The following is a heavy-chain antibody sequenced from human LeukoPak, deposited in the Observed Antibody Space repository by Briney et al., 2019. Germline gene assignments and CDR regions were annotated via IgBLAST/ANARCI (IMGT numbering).Heavy chain of an antibody. CDR1: GFIFSTYA. D-gene: IGHD6-19*01. V-gene: IGHV3-64*01. J-gene: IGHJ4*02. CDR3: ARESATSGWLFDY. Sequence: PGGSLRLSCAASGFIFSTYAMHWVRQAPGKGLEYVSAISNHGGSTYYVNSVKGRFIISRDNSKNTLYLQMGNLRIEDMAVYYCARESATSGWLFDYWGQGTLVTVSS. CDR2: ISNHGGST.